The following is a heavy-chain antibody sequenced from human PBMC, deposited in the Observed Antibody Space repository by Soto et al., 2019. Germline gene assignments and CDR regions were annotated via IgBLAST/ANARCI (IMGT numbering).Heavy chain of an antibody. V-gene: IGHV3-23*01. CDR3: AKSRRYCSGGSCYIGYFQH. Sequence: GGSLRLSCAASGFTFSSYAMSWVRQAPGKGLEWVSAISGSGGSTYYADSVKGRFTISRDNSKNTLYLQMNSLRAEDTAVYYCAKSRRYCSGGSCYIGYFQHWGQGTLVTVSS. CDR1: GFTFSSYA. J-gene: IGHJ1*01. CDR2: ISGSGGST. D-gene: IGHD2-15*01.